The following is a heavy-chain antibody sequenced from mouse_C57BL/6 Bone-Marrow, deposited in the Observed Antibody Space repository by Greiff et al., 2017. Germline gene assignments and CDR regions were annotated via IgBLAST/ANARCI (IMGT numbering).Heavy chain of an antibody. CDR1: GFTFSSYA. Sequence: EVMLVESGGGLVKPGGSLKLSCAASGFTFSSYAMSWVRQTPEKRLAWVATISDGGSYTYYPDNVKGRFTISRDNAKNNLYLQMSHLKSEDTAMYYCARDNDYDEVYYAMDYWGQGTSVTVSS. J-gene: IGHJ4*01. CDR2: ISDGGSYT. V-gene: IGHV5-4*01. D-gene: IGHD2-4*01. CDR3: ARDNDYDEVYYAMDY.